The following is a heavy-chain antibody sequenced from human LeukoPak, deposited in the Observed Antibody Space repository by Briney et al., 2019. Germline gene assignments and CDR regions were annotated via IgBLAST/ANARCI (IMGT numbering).Heavy chain of an antibody. J-gene: IGHJ3*02. V-gene: IGHV1-2*04. CDR1: GYTFTGYY. CDR3: ARGGIYSSSWYGFSDAFDI. Sequence: ASVKVSCKASGYTFTGYYMHWVRQAPGQGLEWMGWINPNSGGTNYAQKFQGWVTMTRDTSISTAYMELSRLRSDDTAAYYCARGGIYSSSWYGFSDAFDIWGQGTMVTVSS. D-gene: IGHD6-13*01. CDR2: INPNSGGT.